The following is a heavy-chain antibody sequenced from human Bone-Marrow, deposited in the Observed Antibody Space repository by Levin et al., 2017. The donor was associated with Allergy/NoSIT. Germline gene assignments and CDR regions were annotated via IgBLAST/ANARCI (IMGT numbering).Heavy chain of an antibody. D-gene: IGHD3-22*01. Sequence: PGGSLRLSCEASGFTFTSHALSWVRQAPGKGLDWVASISGSGSVTNYADSVKGRFTISRDNSQNTLFLEMSDLRAEDTARYYCAKDLSRIYFYDSSGYRLGYIMDVWGQGTTVAVSS. J-gene: IGHJ6*02. CDR2: ISGSGSVT. CDR1: GFTFTSHA. V-gene: IGHV3-23*01. CDR3: AKDLSRIYFYDSSGYRLGYIMDV.